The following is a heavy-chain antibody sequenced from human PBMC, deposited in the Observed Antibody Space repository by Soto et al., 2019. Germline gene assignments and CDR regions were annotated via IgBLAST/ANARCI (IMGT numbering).Heavy chain of an antibody. CDR3: AKDLGSSWYDSDY. CDR2: LSGSGGST. D-gene: IGHD6-13*01. Sequence: EVQLLESGGGLVQPGGSLRLSCAASGFTFSSYAMSWVRQAPGTGLEWVSTLSGSGGSTYYAGSVKGRFTISRDNSKNTLDLQMNSLRAEDTAVYYCAKDLGSSWYDSDYWGQGTLVTVSS. CDR1: GFTFSSYA. V-gene: IGHV3-23*01. J-gene: IGHJ4*02.